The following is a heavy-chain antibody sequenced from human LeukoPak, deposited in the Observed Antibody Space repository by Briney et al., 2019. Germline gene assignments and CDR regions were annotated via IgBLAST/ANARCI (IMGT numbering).Heavy chain of an antibody. CDR2: IYHSGST. CDR1: GGSISSGGYS. CDR3: ARVYYDSSGYPYGMDV. D-gene: IGHD3-22*01. V-gene: IGHV4-30-2*01. J-gene: IGHJ6*02. Sequence: SETLSLTRAVSGGSISSGGYSWSWIRQPPGKGLEWIGYIYHSGSTYYNPSLKSRVTISVDRSKNQFSLKLSSVTAADTAVYYCARVYYDSSGYPYGMDVWGQGTTVTVSS.